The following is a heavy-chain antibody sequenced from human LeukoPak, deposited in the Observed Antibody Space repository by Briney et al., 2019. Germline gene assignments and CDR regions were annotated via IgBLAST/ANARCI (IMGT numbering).Heavy chain of an antibody. CDR1: GYSFTSYW. Sequence: GESLKISCKGSGYSFTSYWIGWARQMTGKGLEWMGIIYPGDSDTRYSPSFQGQVTISADKYISTAYLQWSSLKASDTAMYYCARLESLDIVVVPAAMNYYMDVWGKGTTVTVSS. CDR2: IYPGDSDT. CDR3: ARLESLDIVVVPAAMNYYMDV. D-gene: IGHD2-2*03. V-gene: IGHV5-51*01. J-gene: IGHJ6*03.